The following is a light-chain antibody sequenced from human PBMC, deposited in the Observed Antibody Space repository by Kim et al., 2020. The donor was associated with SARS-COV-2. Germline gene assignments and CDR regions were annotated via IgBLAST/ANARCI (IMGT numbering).Light chain of an antibody. CDR2: GKN. J-gene: IGLJ2*01. CDR1: SLRSYY. Sequence: SSELTQDPAVSVALGQTVRITCQGDSLRSYYASWYQQKPGQAPVLVIYGKNNRPSGIPVRFSAPSQGVTGSLTITGAEAEDEADYYVNPRDGSGIQMVFG. V-gene: IGLV3-19*01. CDR3: NPRDGSGIQMV.